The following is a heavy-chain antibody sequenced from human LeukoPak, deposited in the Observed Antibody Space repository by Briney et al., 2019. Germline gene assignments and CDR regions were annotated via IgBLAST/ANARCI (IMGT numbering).Heavy chain of an antibody. CDR3: ARNQYPYYYDSRGPFDS. CDR2: INPNSGGT. J-gene: IGHJ5*01. Sequence: ASVKVSCKASGYTFTGYYIHWVRQAPGQGLEWMGWINPNSGGTNYAQKFQGRVTMTRDTSISTAYMELSRLRSDDTAVYYCARNQYPYYYDSRGPFDSWGQGTLVTVSS. V-gene: IGHV1-2*02. D-gene: IGHD3-22*01. CDR1: GYTFTGYY.